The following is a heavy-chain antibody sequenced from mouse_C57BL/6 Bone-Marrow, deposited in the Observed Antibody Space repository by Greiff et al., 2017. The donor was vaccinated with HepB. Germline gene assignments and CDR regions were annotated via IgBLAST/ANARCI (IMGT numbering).Heavy chain of an antibody. Sequence: LVESGAELVRPGASVKLSCTASGFNIKDDYMHWVKQRPEQGLEWIGWIDPENGDTEYASKFQGKATITADTSSNTAYLQLSSLTSEDTAVYYCTTRGMDYAMDYWGQGTSVTVSS. CDR2: IDPENGDT. CDR1: GFNIKDDY. J-gene: IGHJ4*01. D-gene: IGHD2-3*01. CDR3: TTRGMDYAMDY. V-gene: IGHV14-4*01.